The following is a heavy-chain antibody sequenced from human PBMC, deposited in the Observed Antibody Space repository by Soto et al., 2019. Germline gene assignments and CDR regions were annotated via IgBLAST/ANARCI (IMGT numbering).Heavy chain of an antibody. Sequence: SETLSLTCTVSGGSISSGSYYWSWIRQHPGKGLEWIGYIYYSGSTYYNPSLQSRVTISVDTSKNQFSLKLSSVTAADTAVYYCASYSGHNVRHHFDYWGQGTLVTVS. CDR1: GGSISSGSYY. D-gene: IGHD2-21*01. J-gene: IGHJ4*02. CDR3: ASYSGHNVRHHFDY. CDR2: IYYSGST. V-gene: IGHV4-31*03.